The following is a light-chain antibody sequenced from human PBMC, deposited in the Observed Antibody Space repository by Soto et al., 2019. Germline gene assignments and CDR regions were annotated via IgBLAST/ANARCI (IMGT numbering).Light chain of an antibody. CDR2: GNS. Sequence: QSVLTQPPSVSGAPGQRVTISCTESSSNIGAGYDVHWYQQLPGTAPKLLIYGNSNRPSGVPDRFSGSKSGTSASLAITGLPAEDEADYYCQPYDSSLSGWVFGGGTKLTVL. CDR3: QPYDSSLSGWV. V-gene: IGLV1-40*01. CDR1: SSNIGAGYD. J-gene: IGLJ3*02.